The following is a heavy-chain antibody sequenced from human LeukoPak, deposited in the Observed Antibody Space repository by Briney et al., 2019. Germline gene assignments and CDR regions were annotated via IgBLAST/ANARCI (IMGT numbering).Heavy chain of an antibody. CDR2: ISGSGGST. Sequence: GGSLRLSCAASGSTFSTYSMSWVRQAPGKGLEWVSVISGSGGSTYYADSVKGRFTISRDNSKNTLYLQMNSLRAEDTAVYYCXKESAYXGRDCRSLSDYWGQGTLVTVSS. V-gene: IGHV3-23*01. D-gene: IGHD2-21*02. CDR1: GSTFSTYS. J-gene: IGHJ4*02. CDR3: XKESAYXGRDCRSLSDY.